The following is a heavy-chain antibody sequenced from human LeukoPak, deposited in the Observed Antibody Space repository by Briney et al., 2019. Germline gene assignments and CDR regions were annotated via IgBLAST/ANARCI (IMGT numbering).Heavy chain of an antibody. CDR2: IYYSGST. D-gene: IGHD4-11*01. Sequence: SETLSLTCTVSGGSISSSSYYWGWIRQPPGKGLEWIGSIYYSGSTYYNPSLKSRVTISVDTSKNQFSLKLSSVTAADTAVYYCARGQGSNPLFDYWGQGTLVTVSS. CDR3: ARGQGSNPLFDY. J-gene: IGHJ4*02. CDR1: GGSISSSSYY. V-gene: IGHV4-39*01.